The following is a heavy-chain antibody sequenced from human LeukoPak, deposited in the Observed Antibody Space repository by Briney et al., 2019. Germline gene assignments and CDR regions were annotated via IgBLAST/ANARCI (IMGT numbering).Heavy chain of an antibody. V-gene: IGHV3-48*04. Sequence: GGSLRLSCAASGFTFSSYSLNWVRQAPGKGLEWVSFISSSSITIYYADSVKGRFTISRDNAEKSLYLQMNSLRAEDTAVYYCARARWVAATKYYFDYWGQGTLVTVSS. CDR1: GFTFSSYS. CDR2: ISSSSITI. D-gene: IGHD2-15*01. CDR3: ARARWVAATKYYFDY. J-gene: IGHJ4*02.